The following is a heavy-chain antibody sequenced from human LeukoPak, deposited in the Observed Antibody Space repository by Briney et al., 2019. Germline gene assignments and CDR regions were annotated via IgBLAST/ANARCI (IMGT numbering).Heavy chain of an antibody. CDR3: AKGSCSGGSCYYYYGMDV. V-gene: IGHV3-23*01. Sequence: GGSLRLSCAASGFTFSSYAMSWVRQAPGKGLEWVSAISGSGGSTYYADSVKGRFTISRDNSKNTLYLQMNSLRAEDTAVYYCAKGSCSGGSCYYYYGMDVWGQGTTVTVSS. CDR2: ISGSGGST. D-gene: IGHD2-15*01. CDR1: GFTFSSYA. J-gene: IGHJ6*02.